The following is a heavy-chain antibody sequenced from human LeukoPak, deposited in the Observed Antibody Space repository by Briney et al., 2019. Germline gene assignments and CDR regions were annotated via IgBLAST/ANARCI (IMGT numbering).Heavy chain of an antibody. CDR3: ARMGPTYCSGGSCYRWFDP. V-gene: IGHV1-8*02. CDR1: GYTFTSYD. D-gene: IGHD2-15*01. CDR2: MNPNSGNT. J-gene: IGHJ5*02. Sequence: ASVKVSCKASGYTFTSYDISWVRQATGQGLEWMGWMNPNSGNTGYAQKFQGRVTMTRNTSISTAYMELSSLRSEDTAVYYCARMGPTYCSGGSCYRWFDPWGQGTLVTVSS.